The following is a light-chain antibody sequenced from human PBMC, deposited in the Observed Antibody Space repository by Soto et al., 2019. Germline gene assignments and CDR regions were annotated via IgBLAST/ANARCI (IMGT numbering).Light chain of an antibody. Sequence: DIQMTHSLSTLSASVGDRVTITCRASQSISSWLAWYQQKPGKAPKLLLYKASSLESGVPSRFSGSGSGPEFTLTISSLQPDDFATYYCQQAFTFGPGTKVDIK. CDR1: QSISSW. CDR2: KAS. CDR3: QQAFT. J-gene: IGKJ3*01. V-gene: IGKV1-5*03.